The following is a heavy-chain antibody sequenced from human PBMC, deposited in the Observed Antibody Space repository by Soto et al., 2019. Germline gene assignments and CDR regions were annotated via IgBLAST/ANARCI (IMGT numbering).Heavy chain of an antibody. J-gene: IGHJ6*03. D-gene: IGHD2-15*01. CDR2: IWYDGSNK. CDR1: GFTFSSYG. CDR3: ARDLITPLYCSGGSCYPNEYYMDV. Sequence: GGSLRLSCAASGFTFSSYGMHWVRQAPGKGLEWVAVIWYDGSNKYYADSVKGRFTISRDNSKNTLYLQMNSLRAEDTAVYYCARDLITPLYCSGGSCYPNEYYMDVWGKGTTVTVSS. V-gene: IGHV3-33*01.